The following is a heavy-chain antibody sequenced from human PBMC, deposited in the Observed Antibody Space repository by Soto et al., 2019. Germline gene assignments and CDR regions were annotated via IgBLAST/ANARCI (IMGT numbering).Heavy chain of an antibody. CDR3: TKVLRFLEWLLSGFDY. Sequence: PGGSLRLSCTASGFTFGDYAMSWFRQAPGKGLEWVGFIRSKAYGGTTEYAASVKGRFTISRDDSKSIAYLQMNSLKTEDTAVYYCTKVLRFLEWLLSGFDYWGQGTLVTVSS. J-gene: IGHJ4*02. CDR1: GFTFGDYA. CDR2: IRSKAYGGTT. D-gene: IGHD3-3*01. V-gene: IGHV3-49*03.